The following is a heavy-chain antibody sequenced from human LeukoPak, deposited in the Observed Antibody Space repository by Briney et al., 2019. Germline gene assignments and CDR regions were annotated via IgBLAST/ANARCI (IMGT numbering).Heavy chain of an antibody. CDR1: GYTFTSYG. CDR2: ISAYNGNT. V-gene: IGHV1-18*01. D-gene: IGHD4-17*01. J-gene: IGHJ6*03. Sequence: ASVKVSFKASGYTFTSYGISWVRQAPGQGREWVGWISAYNGNTNYAQKLQGRVTMTTDTSTSTAYMELRSLRSDDTAVYYCARGGPSTGAVTTKGYSYYYMDVWGKGTTVTISS. CDR3: ARGGPSTGAVTTKGYSYYYMDV.